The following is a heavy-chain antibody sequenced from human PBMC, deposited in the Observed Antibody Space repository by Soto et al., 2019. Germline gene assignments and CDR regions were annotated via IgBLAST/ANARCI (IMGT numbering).Heavy chain of an antibody. CDR1: GFSFSSYA. CDR3: AKXYYYDPSGPYSDLYFDS. D-gene: IGHD3-22*01. Sequence: GGSLRLSCAASGFSFSSYAMSWVRQAPSQGLEWVSSITTRGGRTYYADSVRGRFTISRDNFANALYLEMNSLRAEDTAIYYCAKXYYYDPSGPYSDLYFDSWGQGTLVTVSS. CDR2: ITTRGGRT. V-gene: IGHV3-23*01. J-gene: IGHJ4*02.